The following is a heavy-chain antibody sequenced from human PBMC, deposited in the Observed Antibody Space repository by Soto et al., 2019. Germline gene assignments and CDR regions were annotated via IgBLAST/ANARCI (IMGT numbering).Heavy chain of an antibody. D-gene: IGHD2-2*01. CDR2: ISGSGGST. Sequence: EVQLLESGGGLVQPGGSLRLSCAASGFTFSSYAMSWVRQAPGKGLEWVSAISGSGGSTYYADSVKGRFTISRDNSKNTLYLQMNSLRAEDTAVYYCAKDSRKDIVVVPAAAHGGDYSNYEDYWGQGTLVTVSS. J-gene: IGHJ4*02. CDR3: AKDSRKDIVVVPAAAHGGDYSNYEDY. CDR1: GFTFSSYA. V-gene: IGHV3-23*01.